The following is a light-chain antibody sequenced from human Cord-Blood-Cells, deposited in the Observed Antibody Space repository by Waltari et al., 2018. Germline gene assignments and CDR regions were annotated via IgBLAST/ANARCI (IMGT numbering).Light chain of an antibody. CDR1: QSVSSY. CDR2: GAS. J-gene: IGKJ1*01. CDR3: QQFKNWPPG. V-gene: IGKV3-15*01. Sequence: EIVMTQSPAPLSVSPGERATLSCRASQSVSSYSAWYRQKPGQAPRLLIYGASTRATGIPARFSGSGSGTDLTLTISSLQPEDFAVYDCQQFKNWPPGFGQGTKVEIK.